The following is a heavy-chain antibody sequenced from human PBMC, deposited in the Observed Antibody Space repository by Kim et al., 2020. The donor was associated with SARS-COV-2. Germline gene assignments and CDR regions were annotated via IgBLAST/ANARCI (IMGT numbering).Heavy chain of an antibody. CDR2: IYYSGST. D-gene: IGHD3-10*01. V-gene: IGHV4-59*08. CDR3: ARGKSSTITMVRGVRHRGWFDP. J-gene: IGHJ5*02. CDR1: GGSISSYY. Sequence: SETLSLTCTVSGGSISSYYWSWIRQPPGKGLEWIGYIYYSGSTNYNPSLKSRVTISVDTSKNQFSLKLSSVTAADTAVYYCARGKSSTITMVRGVRHRGWFDPWGQGTLVTVSS.